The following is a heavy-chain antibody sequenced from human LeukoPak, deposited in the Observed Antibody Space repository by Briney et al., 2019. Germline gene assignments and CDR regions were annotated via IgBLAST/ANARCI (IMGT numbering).Heavy chain of an antibody. CDR1: GYTFTGYY. CDR3: ARDLYQWLPSTRPRDYYFYMDV. J-gene: IGHJ6*03. D-gene: IGHD6-19*01. V-gene: IGHV1-2*02. CDR2: INPNSGGT. Sequence: GASVKVSCKASGYTFTGYYIHWVRQPPGQGLEYMGWINPNSGGTNYAQKFQGRVTMTRDTSISTAYMELSRLRSDDTAVYYCARDLYQWLPSTRPRDYYFYMDVWGEGTTVTVSS.